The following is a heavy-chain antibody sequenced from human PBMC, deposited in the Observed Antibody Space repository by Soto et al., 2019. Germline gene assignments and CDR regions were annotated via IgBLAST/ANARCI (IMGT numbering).Heavy chain of an antibody. V-gene: IGHV4-31*03. Sequence: QVQQQVSGPGLVKPSQTLSLTCSVSGGSIGSGAYYWSWIRQHPGEGLEWIRYIAYSGSTYYNPSLKSRVSISVDTSKNQLSLRLSSVTPADTVVYYCARDPTSVTKGAFDIWGQGTMVTVSS. D-gene: IGHD4-17*01. CDR2: IAYSGST. CDR1: GGSIGSGAYY. CDR3: ARDPTSVTKGAFDI. J-gene: IGHJ3*02.